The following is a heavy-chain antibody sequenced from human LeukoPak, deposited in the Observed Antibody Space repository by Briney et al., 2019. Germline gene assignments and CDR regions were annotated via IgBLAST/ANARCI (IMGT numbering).Heavy chain of an antibody. J-gene: IGHJ4*02. CDR1: GFTFSTFA. Sequence: GGSLRLSCAASGFTFSTFAMIWVRQPPGKGLEWVSSIFPSGGEIHYADSVRGRFTISRDNSKSILSLQMNSLIAEDTAIYYCATYRQVLLPFESWGQGTLVTVSS. CDR2: IFPSGGEI. V-gene: IGHV3-23*01. D-gene: IGHD5-18*01. CDR3: ATYRQVLLPFES.